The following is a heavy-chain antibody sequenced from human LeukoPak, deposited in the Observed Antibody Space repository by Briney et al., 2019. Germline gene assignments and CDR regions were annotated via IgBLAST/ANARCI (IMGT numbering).Heavy chain of an antibody. V-gene: IGHV4-39*01. CDR2: IYYSGST. CDR1: GGSISSSGYY. Sequence: SETLSLTCTVSGGSISSSGYYWGWIRQPPGTGLEWIGSIYYSGSTYYNPSLKSRVTISVDTSKNQFSLKLSSVTAADTAVYYCARQNYDFWSGYPSYFDYWGQGTLVTVSS. D-gene: IGHD3-3*01. CDR3: ARQNYDFWSGYPSYFDY. J-gene: IGHJ4*02.